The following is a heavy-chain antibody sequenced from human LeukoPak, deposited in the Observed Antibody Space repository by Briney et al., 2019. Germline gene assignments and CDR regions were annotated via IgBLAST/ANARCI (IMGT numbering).Heavy chain of an antibody. Sequence: SETLSLTCTVSGASIRSYYWSWIRQPPGKGLECIGYIYYTWSTNYNYNPSLKSRVTISVDTSKNQFSLKLSSVTAADTAVYYCARHGPRRDGYNYDYWGPGTLVTVSS. CDR3: ARHGPRRDGYNYDY. CDR2: IYYTWSTNY. J-gene: IGHJ4*02. D-gene: IGHD5-24*01. V-gene: IGHV4-59*08. CDR1: GASIRSYY.